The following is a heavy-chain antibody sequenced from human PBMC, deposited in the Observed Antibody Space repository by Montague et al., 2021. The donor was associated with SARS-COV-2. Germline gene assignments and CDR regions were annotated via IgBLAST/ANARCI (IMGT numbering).Heavy chain of an antibody. CDR3: ARGGGVYSSSWSAPNWFDP. Sequence: TLSLTCTVSGGSISSCCYYWSWIRQHPGKGLEWVGYIYYSGSTXYNPSLKSRVTISVYTSKNQFSLKLSSVTAADTAVYYCARGGGVYSSSWSAPNWFDPWGQGTLVTVSS. CDR1: GGSISSCCYY. J-gene: IGHJ5*02. CDR2: IYYSGST. D-gene: IGHD6-13*01. V-gene: IGHV4-31*03.